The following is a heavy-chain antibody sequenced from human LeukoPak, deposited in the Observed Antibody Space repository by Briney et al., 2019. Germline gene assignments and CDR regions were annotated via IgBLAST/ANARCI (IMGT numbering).Heavy chain of an antibody. CDR2: INHSGST. Sequence: SETLSLTCAVYGGSFSGYYWSWIRQPPGKGLEWIGEINHSGSTNYNPSLKSRVTISVDTSKNQFSLKLSSVTAADTAVYYCARDSDVGYDFWSGYHSYYYMDVWGKGTTVTVSS. CDR1: GGSFSGYY. CDR3: ARDSDVGYDFWSGYHSYYYMDV. V-gene: IGHV4-34*01. J-gene: IGHJ6*03. D-gene: IGHD3-3*01.